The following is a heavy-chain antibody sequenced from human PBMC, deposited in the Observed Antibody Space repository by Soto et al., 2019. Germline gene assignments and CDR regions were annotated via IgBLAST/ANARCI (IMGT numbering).Heavy chain of an antibody. D-gene: IGHD2-15*01. CDR2: IWYDGSNK. Sequence: QVQLVESGGGVVQPGRSLRLSCAASGFTFSSYGMHWVRQAPGKGLEWVGVIWYDGSNKYYADSVKGRFTISRDNSKNTLYLQMNSLRAEDTAVYYCARDGGNLPFDYWGQGTLVTVSS. CDR3: ARDGGNLPFDY. J-gene: IGHJ4*02. CDR1: GFTFSSYG. V-gene: IGHV3-33*01.